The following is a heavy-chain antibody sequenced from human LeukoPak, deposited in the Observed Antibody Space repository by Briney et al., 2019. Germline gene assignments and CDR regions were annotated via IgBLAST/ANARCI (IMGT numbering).Heavy chain of an antibody. J-gene: IGHJ4*02. CDR1: GFTFSSYA. CDR2: ISGSGRDT. CDR3: AKGNYGGDGY. Sequence: QSGGSLRLSCAASGFTFSSYAVSWVRQAPGKGLEWVSSISGSGRDTYYADTVKGRFTISRDNSKNTVYLQMSSLRAEDTAVYYCAKGNYGGDGYWGQGTLVTDSS. D-gene: IGHD4-23*01. V-gene: IGHV3-23*01.